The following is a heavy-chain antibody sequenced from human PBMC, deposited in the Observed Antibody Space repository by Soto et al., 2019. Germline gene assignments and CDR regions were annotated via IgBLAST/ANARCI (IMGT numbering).Heavy chain of an antibody. CDR3: AKDPKSYYYDSRELT. CDR2: ISYDGSNK. D-gene: IGHD3-22*01. J-gene: IGHJ5*02. CDR1: GFTFSSYG. Sequence: GGSLRLSCAASGFTFSSYGMHWIRQAPGKGLEWVAVISYDGSNKYYADSVKGRFTISRDNSKNTLYLQMNSLRAEDTAVYYCAKDPKSYYYDSRELTWGQGTLVTVSS. V-gene: IGHV3-30*18.